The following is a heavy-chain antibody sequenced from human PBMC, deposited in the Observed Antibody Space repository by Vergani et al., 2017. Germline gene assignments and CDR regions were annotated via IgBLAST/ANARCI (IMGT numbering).Heavy chain of an antibody. CDR2: IRDDGSNK. J-gene: IGHJ4*02. Sequence: QVQLVESGGGVVQPGGSLRLSCAASGFTFGSYGMHWVRQAPGKGLEWVAFIRDDGSNKYYADSVKGRFTISRDNSKNTLYLQMNSLRAEDTAVYYCAKSTRITMVRGVNELDYWGQGTLVTVSS. V-gene: IGHV3-30*02. CDR1: GFTFGSYG. D-gene: IGHD3-10*01. CDR3: AKSTRITMVRGVNELDY.